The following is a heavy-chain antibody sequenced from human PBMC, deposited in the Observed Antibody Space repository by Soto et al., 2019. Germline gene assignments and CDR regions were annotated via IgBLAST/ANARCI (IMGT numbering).Heavy chain of an antibody. CDR1: GGSVSSGSTY. CDR3: ASARLYCSGDSSWPSPFDP. D-gene: IGHD2-15*01. V-gene: IGHV4-61*01. CDR2: IYFSGSA. Sequence: SETLSLTCSVSGGSVSSGSTYWTWIRQPPGKGLEWIGYIYFSGSANYNPSLKSRVTMSVDTSKDQFSLKLTSVTPADTAVYYCASARLYCSGDSSWPSPFDPWGQGQLVT. J-gene: IGHJ5*02.